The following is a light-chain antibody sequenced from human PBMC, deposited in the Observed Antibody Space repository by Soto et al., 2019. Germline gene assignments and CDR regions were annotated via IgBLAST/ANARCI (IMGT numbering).Light chain of an antibody. Sequence: QSVLTQPASGSGSPGQSITISCTGTSSDVGGYNYVSWYQQHPGKAPKLMIYDVSNRPSGVSNRFSGSKSGNTASLTISGLQAEDEADYYCRSYTSSSTSYVFGDGTQVT. CDR2: DVS. CDR1: SSDVGGYNY. CDR3: RSYTSSSTSYV. V-gene: IGLV2-14*01. J-gene: IGLJ1*01.